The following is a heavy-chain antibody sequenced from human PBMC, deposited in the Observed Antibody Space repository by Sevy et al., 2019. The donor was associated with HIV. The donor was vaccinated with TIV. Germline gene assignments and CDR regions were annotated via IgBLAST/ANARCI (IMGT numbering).Heavy chain of an antibody. V-gene: IGHV5-51*01. CDR1: GYSFTSYW. D-gene: IGHD2-15*01. CDR2: IYPGDSDT. Sequence: GESLKISCKGSGYSFTSYWIGWVRQMPGKGLEWMGIIYPGDSDTRYSPSFQGQVTISADKSFSTAYLQWGSLKASDTAMYYCARQDCSGGSCYSSWFDPWGQGTLVTVSS. J-gene: IGHJ5*02. CDR3: ARQDCSGGSCYSSWFDP.